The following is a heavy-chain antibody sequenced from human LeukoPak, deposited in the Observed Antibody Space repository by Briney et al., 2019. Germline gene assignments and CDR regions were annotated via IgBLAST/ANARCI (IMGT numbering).Heavy chain of an antibody. CDR2: IFYRENT. V-gene: IGHV4-59*08. Sequence: SETLSLTCTVSGGSISTNYWSWIRQLPGKGLEWIGHIFYRENTKSNPSLKSRVTMSIDTSKNQFSLKLSSVTAADTAVYFCARGTYGYYMDVWGKGTTVTVSS. CDR1: GGSISTNY. CDR3: ARGTYGYYMDV. D-gene: IGHD4-17*01. J-gene: IGHJ6*03.